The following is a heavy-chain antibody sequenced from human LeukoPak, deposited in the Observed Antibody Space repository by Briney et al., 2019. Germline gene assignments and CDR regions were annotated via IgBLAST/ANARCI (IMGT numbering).Heavy chain of an antibody. CDR3: ARDSSGRGYYGSGSIWAPREATFNYFDY. J-gene: IGHJ4*02. CDR1: GGSISSYY. Sequence: PSETLSLTCTVSGGSISSYYWSWIRQPPGKGLEWIGYIYYSGSTNYNPSLKSRVTISVDTSKNQFSLKLSSVTAADTAVYYCARDSSGRGYYGSGSIWAPREATFNYFDYWGQGTLVTVSS. V-gene: IGHV4-59*01. D-gene: IGHD3-10*01. CDR2: IYYSGST.